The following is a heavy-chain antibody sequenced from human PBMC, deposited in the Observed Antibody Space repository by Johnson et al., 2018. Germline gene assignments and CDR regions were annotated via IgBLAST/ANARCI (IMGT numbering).Heavy chain of an antibody. CDR2: ISSSSRYI. CDR3: ARDRQDCSSTSCYTFAAFDI. J-gene: IGHJ3*02. CDR1: GFTFSSYS. D-gene: IGHD2-2*02. Sequence: VQLVQSGGGLVKPGGSLRLSCAASGFTFSSYSMNWVRQAPGKGLEWVSSISSSSRYIYYADSVKCRFTIPRDNAKNSLYLQMNSLRAEETAGNYCARDRQDCSSTSCYTFAAFDIWGQGTMVTVSS. V-gene: IGHV3-21*01.